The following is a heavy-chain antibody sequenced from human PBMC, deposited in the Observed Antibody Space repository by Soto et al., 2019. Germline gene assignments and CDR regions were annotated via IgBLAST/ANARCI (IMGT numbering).Heavy chain of an antibody. V-gene: IGHV3-23*01. D-gene: IGHD1-1*01. CDR1: GFSFSTYA. CDR2: ISGSGSAT. CDR3: AKDINGTGTNVIYDS. J-gene: IGHJ4*02. Sequence: EVQLLESGGSLVQPGGSLRLSCAASGFSFSTYAMGWVRQAPGKGLEWVSAISGSGSATYYADPVKAPFTISRDHYKDTLYLPMNSLRAGDTAVYYCAKDINGTGTNVIYDSWGQGSLVTVSS.